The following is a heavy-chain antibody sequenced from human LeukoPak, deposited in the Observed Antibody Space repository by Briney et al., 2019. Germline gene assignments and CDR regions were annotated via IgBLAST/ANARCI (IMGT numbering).Heavy chain of an antibody. Sequence: SETLSLTCTVTGGSISSYYWSWIRQPAGKGLEWIGRIYTSGSTNYNPSPKSRVTMSVDTSNNQFSLKLTSVTAADTAVYYCARDRYYYDSSSYYSAFHTWGQGTMVTVSS. CDR3: ARDRYYYDSSSYYSAFHT. CDR1: GGSISSYY. V-gene: IGHV4-4*07. J-gene: IGHJ3*02. CDR2: IYTSGST. D-gene: IGHD3-22*01.